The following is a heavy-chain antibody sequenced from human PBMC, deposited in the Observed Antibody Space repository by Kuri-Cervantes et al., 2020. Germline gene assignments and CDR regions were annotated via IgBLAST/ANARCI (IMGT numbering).Heavy chain of an antibody. V-gene: IGHV1-2*02. CDR2: INPNSGGT. D-gene: IGHD6-19*01. CDR3: AREVAVAGTGWFDP. CDR1: GYIFTAYY. Sequence: ASVKVSCKASGYIFTAYYMHWVRQAPGQGLEWMGWINPNSGGTNYAQKFQGRVTMTRDTSISTAYMELSRLSSVTAADTAVYYCAREVAVAGTGWFDPWGQGTLVTVSS. J-gene: IGHJ5*02.